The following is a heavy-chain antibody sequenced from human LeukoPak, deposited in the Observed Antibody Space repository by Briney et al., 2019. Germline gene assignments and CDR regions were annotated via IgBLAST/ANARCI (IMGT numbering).Heavy chain of an antibody. CDR2: INPNSGGT. V-gene: IGHV1-2*02. J-gene: IGHJ6*03. D-gene: IGHD6-13*01. Sequence: GASVKVSCKASGYTFTGYYMHWVRQAPGQGLEWMGWINPNSGGTNYAQKFQGRVTMTRDTSISTAYMELSRLRSDDTAVYYCARGEYSSSWAIYYYYMDVWGKGTTVTVSS. CDR3: ARGEYSSSWAIYYYYMDV. CDR1: GYTFTGYY.